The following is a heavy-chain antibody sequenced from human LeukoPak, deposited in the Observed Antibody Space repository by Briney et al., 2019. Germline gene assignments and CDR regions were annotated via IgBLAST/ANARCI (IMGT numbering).Heavy chain of an antibody. CDR3: VRDGMGGIKAFDM. CDR2: IMPDGSQK. J-gene: IGHJ3*02. Sequence: PGGSLRLSCVGSGFNFRSYWMSWVRQAPGKGLEGVAKIMPDGSQKYFVDSVRGRFTISRDNAKNSLYLQMTSLRAEDTALYYCVRDGMGGIKAFDMWGQGTVVTVSS. V-gene: IGHV3-7*05. CDR1: GFNFRSYW. D-gene: IGHD3-10*01.